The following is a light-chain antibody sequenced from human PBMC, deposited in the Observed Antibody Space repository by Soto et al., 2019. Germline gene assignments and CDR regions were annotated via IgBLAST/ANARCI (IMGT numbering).Light chain of an antibody. J-gene: IGLJ6*01. CDR2: DND. V-gene: IGLV1-51*01. CDR1: SSNIGSNY. CDR3: GTWDSSLSAGYV. Sequence: QSALTQPPSVSAAPGQKVTISCAGSSSNIGSNYVSWYQQLPGTAPKLLIYDNDNRPSGIPDRFSGSKSGTSATLGITGLQTGDEADYYCGTWDSSLSAGYVFGTGTKVTVL.